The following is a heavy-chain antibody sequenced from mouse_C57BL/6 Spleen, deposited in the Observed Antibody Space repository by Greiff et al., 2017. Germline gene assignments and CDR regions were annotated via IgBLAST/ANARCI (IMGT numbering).Heavy chain of an antibody. V-gene: IGHV5-6*01. Sequence: EVKLVESGGDLVKPGGSLKLSCAASGFTFSSYGMSWVRQTPDKRLEWVATISSGGSYTYYPDSVKGRFTISRDNAKNTLYLQMSSLKSEDTAKYYCARQGDYGNYGYAMDYWGQGTSVTVSS. J-gene: IGHJ4*01. CDR2: ISSGGSYT. CDR3: ARQGDYGNYGYAMDY. D-gene: IGHD2-1*01. CDR1: GFTFSSYG.